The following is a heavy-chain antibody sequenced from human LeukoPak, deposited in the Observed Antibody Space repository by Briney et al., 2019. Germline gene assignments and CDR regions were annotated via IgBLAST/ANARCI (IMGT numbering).Heavy chain of an antibody. CDR2: IKWNGGST. CDR1: GFTFDDYG. V-gene: IGHV3-20*04. CDR3: ARDGGDCSGDSCYVDY. J-gene: IGHJ4*02. D-gene: IGHD2-15*01. Sequence: GGSLRLSCAASGFTFDDYGMSWVRQAPGKGLEWVSSIKWNGGSTGYADSAKGRFTISRDNAKNSLYLQMNSLRAEDTALYYCARDGGDCSGDSCYVDYWGQGTLVTVSS.